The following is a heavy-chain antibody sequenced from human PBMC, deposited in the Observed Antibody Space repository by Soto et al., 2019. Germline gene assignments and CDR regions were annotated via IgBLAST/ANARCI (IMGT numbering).Heavy chain of an antibody. CDR3: ARVGGYEFIDVDYYYVMDV. CDR2: IIPIFGTA. Sequence: GASVKVSCKASGGTFSSYAISWVRQAPGQGLEWMGGIIPIFGTANYAQKFQGRVTITADESTSTAYMELSSLRSEDTAVYYCARVGGYEFIDVDYYYVMDVWAQGTSVTVSS. J-gene: IGHJ6*02. D-gene: IGHD5-12*01. CDR1: GGTFSSYA. V-gene: IGHV1-69*13.